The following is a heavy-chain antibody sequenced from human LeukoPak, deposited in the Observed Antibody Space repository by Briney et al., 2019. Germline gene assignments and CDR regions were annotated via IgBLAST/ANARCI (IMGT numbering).Heavy chain of an antibody. CDR1: GFPFSSYG. J-gene: IGHJ4*02. Sequence: GESLKISCAASGFPFSSYGMHWVRQAPGKGLEWVAFIRYDGSNKYYADSVKGRFTISRDNSMNTLYLQMNSLRAEDTAVYYCAKDGYYDYVWGSYPAYYFDYWGQGTLVTVSS. CDR2: IRYDGSNK. CDR3: AKDGYYDYVWGSYPAYYFDY. V-gene: IGHV3-30*02. D-gene: IGHD3-16*02.